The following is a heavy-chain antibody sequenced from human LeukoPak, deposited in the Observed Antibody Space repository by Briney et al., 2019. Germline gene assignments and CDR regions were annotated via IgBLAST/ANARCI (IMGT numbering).Heavy chain of an antibody. CDR1: GGSMSNIYY. J-gene: IGHJ4*02. V-gene: IGHV4-39*01. CDR2: IYYSGST. D-gene: IGHD4-17*01. CDR3: ARHRVTTKLIDY. Sequence: SETLSLTCNVSGGSMSNIYYWGWIRQPPGKGLEWIGSIYYSGSTYYNPSLKSRVTISVDTSKNQFSLKLSSVTAADTAEYYCARHRVTTKLIDYWGQGTLVTVSS.